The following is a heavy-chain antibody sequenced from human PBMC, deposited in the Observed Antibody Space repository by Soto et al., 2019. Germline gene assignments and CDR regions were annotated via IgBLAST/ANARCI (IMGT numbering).Heavy chain of an antibody. J-gene: IGHJ6*02. D-gene: IGHD5-12*01. Sequence: QVQLVESGGGVVQPGRSLRLSCAASGFTFSSYAMHWVRQAPGKGLEWVAVISYDGSNKYYADSVKGRFTISRDNSKNXXSLQMNSLRAEETAVYYCARDYYRFNSGYGFSMDVWGQGTTVTVSS. CDR2: ISYDGSNK. CDR1: GFTFSSYA. V-gene: IGHV3-30-3*01. CDR3: ARDYYRFNSGYGFSMDV.